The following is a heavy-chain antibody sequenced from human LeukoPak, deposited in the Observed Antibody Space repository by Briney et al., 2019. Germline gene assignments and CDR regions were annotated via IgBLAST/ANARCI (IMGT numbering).Heavy chain of an antibody. CDR3: AKWTYSSGWYYDY. CDR2: IKTDGSEK. D-gene: IGHD6-19*01. V-gene: IGHV3-7*02. J-gene: IGHJ4*02. CDR1: GLTFSNYW. Sequence: QPGGSLTLSCAASGLTFSNYWMSWVRQAPGKGLEWVANIKTDGSEKYYVDSVKGRFTISRNNAKNSLYLQMNSLRVEDTAVYYCAKWTYSSGWYYDYWGQGTLVTVSS.